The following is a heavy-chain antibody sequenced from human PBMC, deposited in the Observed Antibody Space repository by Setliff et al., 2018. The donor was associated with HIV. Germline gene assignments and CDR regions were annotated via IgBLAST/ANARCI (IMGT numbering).Heavy chain of an antibody. J-gene: IGHJ1*01. V-gene: IGHV3-23*01. CDR2: ISGSGDST. Sequence: PGGSLRLSCAASGFTFSSYAMSWVRQAPGKGLEWVSAISGSGDSTYYADSVKGRFTISRDNSKNTLYLQMNSLRAEDTAVYYCAKGDIAYCGGECPRFFQHWGQGTLVTVSS. D-gene: IGHD2-21*01. CDR3: AKGDIAYCGGECPRFFQH. CDR1: GFTFSSYA.